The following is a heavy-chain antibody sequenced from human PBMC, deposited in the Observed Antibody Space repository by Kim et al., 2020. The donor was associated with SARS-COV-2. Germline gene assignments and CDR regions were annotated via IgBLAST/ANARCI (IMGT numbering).Heavy chain of an antibody. V-gene: IGHV3-11*01. Sequence: SVKGRFTISRDNAKNSLYLQMNSLEAEDTAVYYCARLIFGTYYYYYYYMDVWGKGTTVTVSS. CDR3: ARLIFGTYYYYYYYMDV. D-gene: IGHD3-3*01. J-gene: IGHJ6*03.